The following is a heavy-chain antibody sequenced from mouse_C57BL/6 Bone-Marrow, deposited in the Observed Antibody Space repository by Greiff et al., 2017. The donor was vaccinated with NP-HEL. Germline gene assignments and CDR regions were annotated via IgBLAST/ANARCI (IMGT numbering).Heavy chain of an antibody. J-gene: IGHJ4*01. V-gene: IGHV1-9*01. CDR2: ILPGSGST. D-gene: IGHD2-4*01. CDR3: AREGDYDYLYYYAMDY. CDR1: GYTFTGYW. Sequence: QVQLQQSGAELMKPGASVKLSCKATGYTFTGYWIEWVKQRPGHGLEWIGEILPGSGSTNYNEKFKGKATFTAGTSSNTAYMQLSSLTTEDSAIYYCAREGDYDYLYYYAMDYWGQGTSVTVSS.